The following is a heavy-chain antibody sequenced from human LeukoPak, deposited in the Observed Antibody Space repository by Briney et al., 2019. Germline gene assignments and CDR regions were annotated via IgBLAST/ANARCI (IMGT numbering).Heavy chain of an antibody. Sequence: PGGSLRLSCAASGFTFSNYRMHWVRQAPGKGLVWVSHINSDGSTTNYAGSVKGRFTISRDNAKNTLYLQMNSLSPEDTAVYYCAIFPGTAEHDYWGQGTLVTVSS. CDR1: GFTFSNYR. CDR3: AIFPGTAEHDY. V-gene: IGHV3-74*01. D-gene: IGHD2-2*01. J-gene: IGHJ4*02. CDR2: INSDGSTT.